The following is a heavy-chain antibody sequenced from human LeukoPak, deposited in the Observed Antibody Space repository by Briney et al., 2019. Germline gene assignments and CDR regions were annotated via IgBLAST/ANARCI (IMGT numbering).Heavy chain of an antibody. Sequence: PGGSLRLSCSASGVTFSAYAMYGVRQAPGKGLEYVSGISSNGGSSFYADSVKGRFTISRDNSKNTLYLQMSSLRAEDTAVYYCVKITSVTGGDCWGQGTRLTVSS. D-gene: IGHD1-1*01. V-gene: IGHV3-64D*09. J-gene: IGHJ4*02. CDR3: VKITSVTGGDC. CDR2: ISSNGGSS. CDR1: GVTFSAYA.